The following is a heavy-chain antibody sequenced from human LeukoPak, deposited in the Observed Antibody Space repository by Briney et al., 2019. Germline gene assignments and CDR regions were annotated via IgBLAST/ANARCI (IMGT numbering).Heavy chain of an antibody. CDR2: IFHLGNT. J-gene: IGHJ5*02. CDR1: GGSITTYY. V-gene: IGHV4-59*01. CDR3: ARAGPSEGFDPKWFDP. Sequence: SETLSLTCTVSGGSITTYYWSWIRQSPGQGPELIGYIFHLGNTNYNPSLTSRVTISVDTSKNQFSLKLNSVTAADTAMYYCARAGPSEGFDPKWFDPWGQGTLVNVSS.